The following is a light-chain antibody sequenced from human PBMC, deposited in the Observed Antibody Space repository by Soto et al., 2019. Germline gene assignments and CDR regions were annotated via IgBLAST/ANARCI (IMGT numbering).Light chain of an antibody. V-gene: IGKV1-5*03. CDR3: QHYNSYSEA. J-gene: IGKJ1*01. CDR1: QTLSSW. Sequence: DIQMTQSPSTLSGSVGDRVTITCRASQTLSSWVAWYQQKPGKAPTLLIYKASTLKSGVPSRFSGSGSGTEFTLTIISLQTDDFATYYCQHYNSYSEAFGQGTKVELK. CDR2: KAS.